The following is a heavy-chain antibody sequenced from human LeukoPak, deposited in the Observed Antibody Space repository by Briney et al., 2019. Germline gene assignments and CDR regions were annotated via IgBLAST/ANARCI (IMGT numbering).Heavy chain of an antibody. CDR3: AREGYYGPGTNRFDP. CDR2: IYYSGST. J-gene: IGHJ5*02. CDR1: GGSISSYY. D-gene: IGHD3-10*01. V-gene: IGHV4-59*01. Sequence: SETLSLTCTVSGGSISSYYWSWIRQPPGKGLEWIGYIYYSGSTNYNPSLKSRVTISVDTSKNQFSLKLSSVTAADTAVYYCAREGYYGPGTNRFDPWGQGTLVTVSS.